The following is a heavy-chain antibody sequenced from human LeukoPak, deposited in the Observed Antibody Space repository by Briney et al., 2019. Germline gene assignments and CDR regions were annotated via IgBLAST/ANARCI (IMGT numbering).Heavy chain of an antibody. Sequence: GGSLRLSCAASGFTFSNYWMNWFRQAPGKGLEWVANIDQHGTEENYVDSVEGRFTISRDNADNSLYLHMNSLRAEDTAVYCATDCDTRWQNRFDSWGQGTLVTVSS. CDR1: GFTFSNYW. CDR2: IDQHGTEE. D-gene: IGHD1-14*01. J-gene: IGHJ4*02. V-gene: IGHV3-7*01. CDR3: ATDCDTRWQNRFDS.